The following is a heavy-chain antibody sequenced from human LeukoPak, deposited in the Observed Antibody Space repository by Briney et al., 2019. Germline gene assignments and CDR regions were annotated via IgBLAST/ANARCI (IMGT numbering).Heavy chain of an antibody. Sequence: SETLSPTCTVSGVSISTYYWTWIRQPPGKGLEWIGYIYYTGSTNYHPSLKGRVTISIDTSKNQFSLNLDSVSAADTAVYYCARGDPWGLDYWGQGTLVTVSS. CDR3: ARGDPWGLDY. CDR1: GVSISTYY. V-gene: IGHV4-59*08. J-gene: IGHJ4*02. CDR2: IYYTGST. D-gene: IGHD7-27*01.